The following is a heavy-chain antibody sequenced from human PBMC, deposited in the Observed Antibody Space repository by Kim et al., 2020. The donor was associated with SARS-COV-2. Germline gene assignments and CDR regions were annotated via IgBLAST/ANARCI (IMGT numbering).Heavy chain of an antibody. CDR3: AKAGRSRHRYCGGDCYSAYSDY. V-gene: IGHV3-23*01. Sequence: GGSLRLSCAASGFTFSSYAMSWVRQAPGKGLEWVSAISGSGGSTYYADSVKGRFTISRDNSKNTLYLQMNSLRAEDTAVYYCAKAGRSRHRYCGGDCYSAYSDYWGQGTLVTVSS. D-gene: IGHD2-21*02. CDR1: GFTFSSYA. J-gene: IGHJ4*02. CDR2: ISGSGGST.